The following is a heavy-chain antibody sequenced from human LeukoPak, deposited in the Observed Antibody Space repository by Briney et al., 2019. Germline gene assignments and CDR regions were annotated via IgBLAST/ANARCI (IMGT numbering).Heavy chain of an antibody. Sequence: GGSLRLSCAASGFTFSSYSMNWVRQAPGKGLEWVSYISSSSSTIYYADSVKGRFTISRDNAKSSLYLQMNSLRAEDTAVYYCARKNIRGYWGQGTLVTVSS. V-gene: IGHV3-48*01. CDR2: ISSSSSTI. CDR1: GFTFSSYS. J-gene: IGHJ4*02. CDR3: ARKNIRGY. D-gene: IGHD2/OR15-2a*01.